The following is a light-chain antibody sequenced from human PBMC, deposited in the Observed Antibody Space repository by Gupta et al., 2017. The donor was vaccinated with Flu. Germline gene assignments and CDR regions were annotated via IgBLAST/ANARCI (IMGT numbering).Light chain of an antibody. CDR1: QSISSW. CDR2: KAS. V-gene: IGKV1-5*03. Sequence: PSTLSASVGDRVTITCRASQSISSWLAWYQQKPGKAPKLLIYKASRVESGVPSRFSGSGSGTEFTLTISSLQPDDFATYYCQQENSSPRTFGEGTKVEIK. J-gene: IGKJ1*01. CDR3: QQENSSPRT.